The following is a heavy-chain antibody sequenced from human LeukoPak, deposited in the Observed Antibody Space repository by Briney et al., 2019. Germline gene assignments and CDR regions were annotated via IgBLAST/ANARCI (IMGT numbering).Heavy chain of an antibody. V-gene: IGHV1-46*01. CDR2: INPSGGST. CDR3: ARVAELGEVYYYYGMDV. Sequence: ASVKVSCKASGYTFTSYYMHWVRQAPGQGLEWMGIINPSGGSTSYAQKFQGRVTMTRDTSTSTVYMELSSLRSEDTAVYYCARVAELGEVYYYYGMDVWGQGTTVTVSS. J-gene: IGHJ6*02. D-gene: IGHD1-26*01. CDR1: GYTFTSYY.